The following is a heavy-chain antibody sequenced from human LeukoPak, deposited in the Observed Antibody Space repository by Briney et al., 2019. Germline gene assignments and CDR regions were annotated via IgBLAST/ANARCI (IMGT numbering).Heavy chain of an antibody. D-gene: IGHD3-10*01. Sequence: SETLSLTCTVSRGPISTSNYYWGWVRHPPGKGLEGIAYIYYSGSTNYNPSLKSRATISVDTSKNKFSLTLSSVTAADTAVYYCARRYGSGSSGTFDYWGQGTLVTVSS. V-gene: IGHV4-61*05. J-gene: IGHJ4*02. CDR1: RGPISTSNYY. CDR3: ARRYGSGSSGTFDY. CDR2: IYYSGST.